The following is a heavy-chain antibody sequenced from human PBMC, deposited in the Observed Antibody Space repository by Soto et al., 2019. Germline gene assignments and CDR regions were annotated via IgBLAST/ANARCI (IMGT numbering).Heavy chain of an antibody. CDR2: INHSGST. CDR3: ARDRSMYYDYIWGSYSNWFDP. V-gene: IGHV4-34*01. CDR1: GGSFSGYY. J-gene: IGHJ5*02. D-gene: IGHD3-16*01. Sequence: SETLSLTCAVYGGSFSGYYWSWIRQPPGKGLEWIGEINHSGSTNYNPSLKSRVTISVDTSKNQFSLKLSSGTAADTAVYYCARDRSMYYDYIWGSYSNWFDPWGQGTLVTVSS.